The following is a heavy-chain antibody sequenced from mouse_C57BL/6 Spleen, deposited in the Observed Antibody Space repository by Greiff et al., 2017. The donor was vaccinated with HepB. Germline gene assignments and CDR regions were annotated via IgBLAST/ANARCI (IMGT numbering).Heavy chain of an antibody. V-gene: IGHV1-82*01. D-gene: IGHD2-3*01. CDR3: ARRDGYYVGFAY. Sequence: QVHVKQSGPELVKPGASVKISCKASGYAFSSSWMNWVKQRPGKGLEWIGRIYPGDGDTNYNGKFKGKATLTADKSSSTAYMQLSSLTSEDSAVYFCARRDGYYVGFAYWGQGTLVTVSA. CDR1: GYAFSSSW. CDR2: IYPGDGDT. J-gene: IGHJ3*01.